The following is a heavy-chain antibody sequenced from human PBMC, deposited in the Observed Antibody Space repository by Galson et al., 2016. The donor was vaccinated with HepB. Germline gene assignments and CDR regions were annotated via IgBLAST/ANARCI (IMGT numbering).Heavy chain of an antibody. CDR2: TPGSGSYE. J-gene: IGHJ4*02. D-gene: IGHD5-24*01. Sequence: SLRLSCAASGFIFSDYYMNWIRQAPGKGLEWVSYTPGSGSYEYYADSVRGRFAISRDNARNAVFLQMNSQRTEDTAVYYCVRAAYKNGYRYFDQWGQGTLVTVSS. V-gene: IGHV3-11*04. CDR1: GFIFSDYY. CDR3: VRAAYKNGYRYFDQ.